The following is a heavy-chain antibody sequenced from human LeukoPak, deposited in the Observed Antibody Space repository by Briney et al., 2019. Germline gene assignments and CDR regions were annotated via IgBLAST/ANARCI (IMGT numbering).Heavy chain of an antibody. Sequence: GGSLRLSCAASGFTFSIFRINWVRQAPGKGLEWISYISSSSSAIYYADSVKGRFTISRDNAKNSLYLQMSSLRDEDTAVYYCAQKGGTDHWGQGTLVTVSS. V-gene: IGHV3-48*02. CDR1: GFTFSIFR. D-gene: IGHD2-15*01. CDR2: ISSSSSAI. J-gene: IGHJ4*02. CDR3: AQKGGTDH.